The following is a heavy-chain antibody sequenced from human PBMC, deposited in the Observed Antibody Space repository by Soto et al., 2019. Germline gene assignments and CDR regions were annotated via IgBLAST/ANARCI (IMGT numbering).Heavy chain of an antibody. CDR3: ARDSGSDYLDY. J-gene: IGHJ4*02. V-gene: IGHV3-33*01. CDR2: IWFDESHK. D-gene: IGHD3-10*01. CDR1: GFTFSSYV. Sequence: ESGGGVVQPGKSLRLPCAASGFTFSSYVMHWVRQTPGKGLEWVAVIWFDESHKFYADSVKGRFTISRDNSKNMVYLQMNSLRVEDTAVYYCARDSGSDYLDYWGQGTLVTVSS.